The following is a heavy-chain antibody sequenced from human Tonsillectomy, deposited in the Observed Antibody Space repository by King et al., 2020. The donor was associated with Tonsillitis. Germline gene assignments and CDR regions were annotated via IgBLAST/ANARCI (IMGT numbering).Heavy chain of an antibody. D-gene: IGHD6-6*01. CDR2: IYPGDSDT. J-gene: IGHJ4*01. CDR1: GYSFATYW. Sequence: VQLVESGAEVKKPGESLTISCKGSGYSFATYWIGWVRQMPGRGLEWMGIIYPGDSDTRYSPPLRGQVTISADKSISTAYLHWASLKASDTAMYFCVRLTPEFSGSSGVDYWGHGTLVTVSS. CDR3: VRLTPEFSGSSGVDY. V-gene: IGHV5-51*03.